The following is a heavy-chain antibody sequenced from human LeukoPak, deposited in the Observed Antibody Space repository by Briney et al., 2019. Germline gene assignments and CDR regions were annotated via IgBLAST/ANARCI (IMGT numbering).Heavy chain of an antibody. CDR1: GGSISSGDYY. Sequence: SSQTLSLTCTVSGGSISSGDYYWSWIRQPPGKGLEWFVYIYYSGSTYYNPSLKSRVTISVDTSKNQFSLKLSSVTAADTAVYYCARVGLDCSSTSCYLNWFDPWGQGTLVTVSS. J-gene: IGHJ5*02. V-gene: IGHV4-30-4*08. CDR3: ARVGLDCSSTSCYLNWFDP. CDR2: IYYSGST. D-gene: IGHD2-2*01.